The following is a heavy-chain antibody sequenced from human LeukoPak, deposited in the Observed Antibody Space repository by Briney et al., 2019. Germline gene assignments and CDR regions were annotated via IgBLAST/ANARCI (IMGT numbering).Heavy chain of an antibody. V-gene: IGHV3-23*01. J-gene: IGHJ4*02. CDR1: GFTFSSYA. D-gene: IGHD5-12*01. CDR2: FSVSDKTT. CDR3: AKDDNNGATIS. Sequence: GGTLRLSCAASGFTFSSYAMSWVRQAPGKGLEWVSGFSVSDKTTYYADSVKGRFTISRDNAKNTLYLQMNSLRAEDTAVYYCAKDDNNGATISWGQGTLVTVSS.